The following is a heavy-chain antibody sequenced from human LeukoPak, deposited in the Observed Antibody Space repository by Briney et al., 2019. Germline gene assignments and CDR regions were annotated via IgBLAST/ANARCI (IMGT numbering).Heavy chain of an antibody. CDR1: GGSISSGSYY. CDR2: IYTSGST. CDR3: ARDGLVRGVQYFQH. V-gene: IGHV4-61*02. Sequence: SETLSLTCTVSGGSISSGSYYWSWIRQPAGKGLEWIGRIYTSGSTNYNPSLKSRVTISVDTSKNQFSLKLSSVTAADTAVYYCARDGLVRGVQYFQHWGQGTLVTVSS. J-gene: IGHJ1*01. D-gene: IGHD3-10*01.